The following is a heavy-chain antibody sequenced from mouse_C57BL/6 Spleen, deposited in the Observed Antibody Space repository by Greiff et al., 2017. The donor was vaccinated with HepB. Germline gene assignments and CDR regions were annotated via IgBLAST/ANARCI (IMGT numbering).Heavy chain of an antibody. CDR2: IHPNSGST. CDR1: GYTFTSYW. D-gene: IGHD1-1*01. CDR3: ARQGYYYGSSYGYFDY. Sequence: LQPGAELVKPGASVKLSCKASGYTFTSYWMHWVKQRPGQGLEWIGMIHPNSGSTNYNEKFKSKATLTVDKSSSTAYMQLSSLTSEDSAVYYCARQGYYYGSSYGYFDYWGQGTTLTVSS. V-gene: IGHV1-64*01. J-gene: IGHJ2*01.